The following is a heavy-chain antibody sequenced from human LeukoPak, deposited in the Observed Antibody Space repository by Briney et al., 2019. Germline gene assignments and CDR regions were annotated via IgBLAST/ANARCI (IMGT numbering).Heavy chain of an antibody. CDR2: IYSDGST. Sequence: PGGSQRLSCAASGFTVSSTYMNWVRQAPGKGLEWVSVIYSDGSTYYADSVKGRFTISRDNAKNTLYLQMNSLRAEDTAVYYCARDLGGSYLFDYWGQGTLVTVSS. CDR1: GFTVSSTY. J-gene: IGHJ4*02. V-gene: IGHV3-53*01. D-gene: IGHD1-26*01. CDR3: ARDLGGSYLFDY.